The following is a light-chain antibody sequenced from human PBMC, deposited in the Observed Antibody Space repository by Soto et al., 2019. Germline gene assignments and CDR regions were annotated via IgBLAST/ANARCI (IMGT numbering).Light chain of an antibody. CDR3: QQYGSSRT. J-gene: IGKJ1*01. Sequence: EIVLTQSPGTLSLSPGERATLSCRASQSVSSSYLAWYQQKPGQAPRLLIYGASSRATGIPDRFSGSGSGTDFTLTISRLDPEDFAVYYCQQYGSSRTFGQETKVEIK. V-gene: IGKV3-20*01. CDR1: QSVSSSY. CDR2: GAS.